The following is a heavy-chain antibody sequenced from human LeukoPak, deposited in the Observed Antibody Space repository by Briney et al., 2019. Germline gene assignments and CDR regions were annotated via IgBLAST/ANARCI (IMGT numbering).Heavy chain of an antibody. D-gene: IGHD3-22*01. CDR1: GPSISSTIYY. CDR3: AREMYDSGGYRVSYFDY. V-gene: IGHV4-39*07. Sequence: SETLSLNCTVSGPSISSTIYYWGWIRQPPGKGLEWIGSMHSSGSTYYNPSLKSRVTISIDTSKNQFSLKLSSVTAADTAVYYCAREMYDSGGYRVSYFDYWGQGTLVTVSS. CDR2: MHSSGST. J-gene: IGHJ4*02.